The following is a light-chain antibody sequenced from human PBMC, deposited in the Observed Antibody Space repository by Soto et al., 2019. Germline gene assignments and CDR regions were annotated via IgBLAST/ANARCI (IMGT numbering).Light chain of an antibody. CDR3: QQYNNWPPWT. J-gene: IGKJ1*01. CDR1: QSMRSN. CDR2: GAS. V-gene: IGKV3-15*01. Sequence: EIVMTQSPATVSLSPGERATLSCRASQSMRSNVAWYQQKPGQAPRLLIYGASTRAAGIPARFSGSGSGTEFTLTITSLQSEDFAVYYCQQYNNWPPWTFGQGTKVDIK.